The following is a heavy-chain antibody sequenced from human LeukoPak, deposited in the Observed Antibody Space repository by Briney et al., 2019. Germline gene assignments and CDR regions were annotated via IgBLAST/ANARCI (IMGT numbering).Heavy chain of an antibody. Sequence: GESLKISCKGSGYSFTSYWIGWVRQMPGKGLEWMGIIHPDNSDTRYSPSFRGQVTISADKSISTAYLQWSSLEASDSAMFYCTRRTFEGAMDVWGQGTTVTVCS. D-gene: IGHD3-16*01. CDR2: IHPDNSDT. CDR3: TRRTFEGAMDV. CDR1: GYSFTSYW. V-gene: IGHV5-51*01. J-gene: IGHJ6*02.